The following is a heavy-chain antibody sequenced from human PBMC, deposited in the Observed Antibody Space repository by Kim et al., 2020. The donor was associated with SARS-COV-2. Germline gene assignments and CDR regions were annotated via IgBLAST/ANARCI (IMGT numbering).Heavy chain of an antibody. CDR3: ARQGYTYGYLTPFFDY. CDR2: IYYSWST. J-gene: IGHJ4*01. D-gene: IGHD5-18*01. CDR1: DDSISSSSNY. V-gene: IGHV4-39*01. Sequence: SETLSLTCTVSDDSISSSSNYWGWIRQPPGKGLEWIGSIYYSWSTYYNPSLKSRVSISVDTSKNQFSLRLGSVTAADTAVYYCARQGYTYGYLTPFFDY.